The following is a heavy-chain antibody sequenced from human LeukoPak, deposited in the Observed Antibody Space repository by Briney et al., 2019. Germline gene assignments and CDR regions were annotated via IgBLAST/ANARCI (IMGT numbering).Heavy chain of an antibody. D-gene: IGHD4-23*01. V-gene: IGHV1-2*02. Sequence: ASVKVSCKASGYTFTGYYMHWVRQAPGQGLEWMGWINPNSGGTNYAQNFQGRVTMTRDTSISTAYMELSRLRSEDTAVYYCARDKGYGGNSVAFDIWGQGTMVTVSS. CDR2: INPNSGGT. J-gene: IGHJ3*02. CDR1: GYTFTGYY. CDR3: ARDKGYGGNSVAFDI.